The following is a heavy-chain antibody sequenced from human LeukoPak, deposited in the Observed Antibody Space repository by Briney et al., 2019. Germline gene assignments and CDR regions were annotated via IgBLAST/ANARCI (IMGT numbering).Heavy chain of an antibody. CDR1: GYTFTGYY. CDR2: INPNSGGT. CDR3: ARDNYGSGEANWFDP. J-gene: IGHJ5*02. Sequence: ASVKVSCKASGYTFTGYYMHWVRQAPGQGLEWMGWINPNSGGTNYAQKFQGWVTMTRDTSISTAYMELSRLRSDDTAVYYCARDNYGSGEANWFDPWGRGTLVTVSS. D-gene: IGHD3-10*01. V-gene: IGHV1-2*04.